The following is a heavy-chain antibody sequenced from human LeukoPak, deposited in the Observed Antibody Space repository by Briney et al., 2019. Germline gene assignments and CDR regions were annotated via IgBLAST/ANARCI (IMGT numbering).Heavy chain of an antibody. J-gene: IGHJ5*02. V-gene: IGHV4-59*08. D-gene: IGHD1-7*01. Sequence: SETLSLTCTVSGGSMSGSYWNWIRQPPGKGLEWTGSVYYTGNTNYNPSLKSRVTISVDTSKNQLSLKLTSVTAADTAIYYCAGGTRPQDFDPWGQGTLDTVSS. CDR1: GGSMSGSY. CDR2: VYYTGNT. CDR3: AGGTRPQDFDP.